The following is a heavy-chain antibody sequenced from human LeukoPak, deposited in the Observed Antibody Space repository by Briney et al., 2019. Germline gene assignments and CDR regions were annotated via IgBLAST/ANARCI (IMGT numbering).Heavy chain of an antibody. CDR1: GYTLTDYY. CDR3: ARGQSTYCGGDCYLYYFDY. CDR2: INPNNDGT. J-gene: IGHJ4*02. Sequence: GASVKVSCKASGYTLTDYYMHWVRQAPGQGLEWMGWINPNNDGTNYAQKFQGRVTLTSDTSISTSYMELSRLRSDDTAVYYCARGQSTYCGGDCYLYYFDYWGQGTLVTVSS. V-gene: IGHV1-2*02. D-gene: IGHD2-21*02.